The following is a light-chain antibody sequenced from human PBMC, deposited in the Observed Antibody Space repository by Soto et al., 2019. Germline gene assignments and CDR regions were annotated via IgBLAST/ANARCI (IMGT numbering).Light chain of an antibody. CDR1: QSVSSTF. CDR2: DAS. Sequence: IVLTQSPGPLSFSSGERATLSCRASQSVSSTFLAWYQQKPGQAPRLLISDASNRATGIPDRFSGSGSGTDFTLTISRLEPEDFAVYYCQQYGSSGTFGQGTKVDIK. V-gene: IGKV3-20*01. J-gene: IGKJ1*01. CDR3: QQYGSSGT.